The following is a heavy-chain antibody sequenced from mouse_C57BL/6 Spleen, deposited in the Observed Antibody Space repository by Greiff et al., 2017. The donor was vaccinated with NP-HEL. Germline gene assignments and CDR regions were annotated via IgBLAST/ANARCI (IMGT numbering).Heavy chain of an antibody. CDR1: GYTFTDYE. Sequence: VQVVESGAELVRPGASVTLSCKASGYTFTDYEMHWVKQTPVHGLEWIGAIYPETGGTAYNQKFKGKATLTADKSSSTAYIELRSLTSEDSAVYYCTRYGKSTMVPLYYAMDYWGQGTSVTVSS. J-gene: IGHJ4*01. D-gene: IGHD2-13*01. CDR3: TRYGKSTMVPLYYAMDY. CDR2: IYPETGGT. V-gene: IGHV1-15*01.